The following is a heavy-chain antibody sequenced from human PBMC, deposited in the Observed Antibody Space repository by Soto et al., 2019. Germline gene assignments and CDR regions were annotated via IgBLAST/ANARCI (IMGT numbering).Heavy chain of an antibody. J-gene: IGHJ5*02. D-gene: IGHD2-15*01. CDR3: ARAGDIVVVVAAIRGWFDP. Sequence: SETLSLTCTVSGGSISSGGYYWSWIRQHPGKGLEWIGYIYYSGSTYYNPSLKSRVTISVDTSKNQFSLKLSSVTAADTAVYYCARAGDIVVVVAAIRGWFDPWGQGTLVTVS. CDR2: IYYSGST. CDR1: GGSISSGGYY. V-gene: IGHV4-31*03.